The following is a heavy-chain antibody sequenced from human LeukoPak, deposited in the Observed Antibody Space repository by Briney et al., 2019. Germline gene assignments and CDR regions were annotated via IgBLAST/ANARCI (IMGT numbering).Heavy chain of an antibody. D-gene: IGHD6-13*01. V-gene: IGHV1-2*02. Sequence: ASVKVSCKASGYTFTDYYMLWVRQAPGQGLEWMGWINPNSGATKYAQKFQGRVTMTRDRSISTAYMELSRLRSDDTAVYYCARGSSCWSTFDYWGQGTLVTVSS. CDR3: ARGSSCWSTFDY. CDR1: GYTFTDYY. CDR2: INPNSGAT. J-gene: IGHJ4*02.